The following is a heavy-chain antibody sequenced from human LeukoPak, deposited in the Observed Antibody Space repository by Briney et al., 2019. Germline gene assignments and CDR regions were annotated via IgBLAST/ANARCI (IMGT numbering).Heavy chain of an antibody. J-gene: IGHJ4*02. D-gene: IGHD4-23*01. CDR3: ARRERRWFFDY. CDR2: LYPGDSDA. Sequence: GESLKISCKGSGYSFTSYWIGWVRQMPGKGLEWMGILYPGDSDARYSPSFQGQVTISADKSISTAYLQWSSLKASDTAMYYCARRERRWFFDYWGQGTLVTVSS. V-gene: IGHV5-51*01. CDR1: GYSFTSYW.